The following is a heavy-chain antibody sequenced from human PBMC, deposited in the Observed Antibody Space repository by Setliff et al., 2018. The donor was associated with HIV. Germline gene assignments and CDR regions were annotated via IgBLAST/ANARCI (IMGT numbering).Heavy chain of an antibody. CDR2: IGTAGDT. Sequence: GSLRLSCAASGFTFVNHDIEWVRQAPGKGLEWVSHIGTAGDTYYLDSVKGRFTISRDNDKNSVHLQMTSLRAEDTAVYYCARHSGVASPNWFDPWGQGTLVTVSS. J-gene: IGHJ5*02. CDR1: GFTFVNHD. CDR3: ARHSGVASPNWFDP. D-gene: IGHD3-10*01. V-gene: IGHV3-13*01.